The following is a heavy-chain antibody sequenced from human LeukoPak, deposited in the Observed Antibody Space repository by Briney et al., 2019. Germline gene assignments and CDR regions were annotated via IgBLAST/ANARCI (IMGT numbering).Heavy chain of an antibody. CDR1: GGSFSGYY. Sequence: SETLSLTCAVYGGSFSGYYWSWIRQPPGKGLEWIGEINHSGSTNYNPSLKSRVTISVDTSKNQFSLKLSSVTAADTAVYYCATGGGITETTLWFAPGGQGTLVPVSS. CDR2: INHSGST. CDR3: ATGGGITETTLWFAP. V-gene: IGHV4-34*01. D-gene: IGHD1-7*01. J-gene: IGHJ5*02.